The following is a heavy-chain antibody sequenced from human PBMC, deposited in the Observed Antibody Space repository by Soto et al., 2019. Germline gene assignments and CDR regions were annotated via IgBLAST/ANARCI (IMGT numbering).Heavy chain of an antibody. CDR2: INAGNGNT. CDR1: GYTFTSYA. J-gene: IGHJ4*02. V-gene: IGHV1-3*01. Sequence: ASVKVSCKASGYTFTSYAMHWVRQAPGQRLEWMGWINAGNGNTKYSQKFQGRVTITADESTSTAYMELSSLRSEDTAVYYCARFMGYYDILTGYFDYWGQGTLVTVSS. D-gene: IGHD3-9*01. CDR3: ARFMGYYDILTGYFDY.